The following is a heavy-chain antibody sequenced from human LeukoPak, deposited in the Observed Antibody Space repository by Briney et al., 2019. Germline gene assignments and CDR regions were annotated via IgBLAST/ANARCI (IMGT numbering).Heavy chain of an antibody. V-gene: IGHV3-23*01. J-gene: IGHJ4*02. Sequence: PGGSLRLSCAASGFTFSYYAMSWVRQAPGKGLEWVSAISGSGASTYYADSVKGRFTISRDNSKNTLYLQMNSLRAEDTAVYYCAKDMYTYRYDYVWGSYRPGDYWGRGTLVTVSS. CDR1: GFTFSYYA. CDR3: AKDMYTYRYDYVWGSYRPGDY. D-gene: IGHD3-16*02. CDR2: ISGSGAST.